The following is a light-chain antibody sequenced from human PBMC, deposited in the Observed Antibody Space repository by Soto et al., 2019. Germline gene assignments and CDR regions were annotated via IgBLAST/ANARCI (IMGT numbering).Light chain of an antibody. V-gene: IGLV1-44*01. CDR3: ASWDDSLNGVV. Sequence: QAVVTQPPSASGTPGQGVTISCSGSSSNIGVNTVNWYQQLPGTAPKLLIYSNNLRPSGVPDRFSGSKSGTSASLANSGLQSEDEADYHCASWDDSLNGVVFGGGTKLTVL. CDR2: SNN. CDR1: SSNIGVNT. J-gene: IGLJ2*01.